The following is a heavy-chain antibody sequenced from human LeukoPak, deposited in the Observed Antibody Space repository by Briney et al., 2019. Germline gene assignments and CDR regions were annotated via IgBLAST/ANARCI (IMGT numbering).Heavy chain of an antibody. Sequence: GGSLRLSCAASAFTFSNYAMTWVRQSPGKGRASISVTCGSGCSTYYADSVKARSTISRDTPEKTLYLQMNSLRAEGTAVYYCAKTPYSNGWYYFDAWGQGTRVTVSS. CDR1: AFTFSNYA. V-gene: IGHV3-23*01. J-gene: IGHJ4*02. CDR2: TCGSGCST. CDR3: AKTPYSNGWYYFDA. D-gene: IGHD6-19*01.